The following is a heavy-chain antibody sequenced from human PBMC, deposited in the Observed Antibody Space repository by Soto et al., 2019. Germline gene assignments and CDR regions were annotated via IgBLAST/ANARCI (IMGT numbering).Heavy chain of an antibody. V-gene: IGHV3-23*01. CDR3: AQGRGGSGSLTPRVDF. CDR1: GFTFNNYA. D-gene: IGHD3-10*01. CDR2: ISGGADTT. Sequence: EVQLLESGGGLVQPGGSLRLSCTASGFTFNNYAMTWVRQAPGKGLEWVSAISGGADTTSYADSVKGRFTVSRDGSKNTLYLQMSSLRAEDTALYYCAQGRGGSGSLTPRVDFWGQGTLVTVSS. J-gene: IGHJ4*02.